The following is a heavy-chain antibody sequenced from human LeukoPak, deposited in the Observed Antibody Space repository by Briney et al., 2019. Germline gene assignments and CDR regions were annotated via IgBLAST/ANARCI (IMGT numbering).Heavy chain of an antibody. CDR2: IYYSGTT. J-gene: IGHJ4*02. D-gene: IGHD6-13*01. CDR3: ARGVYIAAAQYAY. Sequence: SETLSLTCTVSGGSISSYYWSWLRQPPGKGLEWVGYIYYSGTTNYNPSLKSRVTISVDTSKNQFSLKLSSVTAADAAVYYCARGVYIAAAQYAYWGQGTLVTVSS. CDR1: GGSISSYY. V-gene: IGHV4-59*01.